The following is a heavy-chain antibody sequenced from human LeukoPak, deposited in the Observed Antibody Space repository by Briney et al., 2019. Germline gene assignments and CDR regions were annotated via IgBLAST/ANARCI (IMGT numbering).Heavy chain of an antibody. D-gene: IGHD3-22*01. J-gene: IGHJ6*03. CDR3: ARVRWLNAYYHYYYMDV. CDR2: IYYRGNT. V-gene: IGHV4-59*01. Sequence: SETLPLTCTVSGGSINSYYWTWIRQPPGEGLEWIGYIYYRGNTNYNPSLKSRVTISIDRSKSQFSLKLSSVTAADTAVYYCARVRWLNAYYHYYYMDVWGKGTTVTVSS. CDR1: GGSINSYY.